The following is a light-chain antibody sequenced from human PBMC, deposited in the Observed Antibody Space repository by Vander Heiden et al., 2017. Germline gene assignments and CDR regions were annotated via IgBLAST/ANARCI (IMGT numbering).Light chain of an antibody. CDR1: QSVGNY. Sequence: EFVLTQSPATLSLSPGERATLSCRASQSVGNYLGWYQQKPGQVPRLLIYDTSNRATGTPARFSGSGSGTDFTLTISSLESEDFAVYYCQQRSAWPLTFGGGTKVEIK. CDR2: DTS. V-gene: IGKV3-11*01. J-gene: IGKJ4*01. CDR3: QQRSAWPLT.